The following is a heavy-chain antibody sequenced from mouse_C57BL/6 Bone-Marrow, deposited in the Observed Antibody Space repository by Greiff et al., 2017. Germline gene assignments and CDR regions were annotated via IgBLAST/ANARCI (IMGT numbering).Heavy chain of an antibody. V-gene: IGHV1-61*01. Sequence: QVQLQQPGPELVRPGSSVQLSCKASGYTFTCSWMDWVKQRHGQGLEWIGNINTSDSDTHYNQKFKDKATLTVDKSSSTAYMQLSSLTSEGSAVYYCASSDYVVPWFAYWGQGTLVTVSA. CDR3: ASSDYVVPWFAY. CDR2: INTSDSDT. J-gene: IGHJ3*01. CDR1: GYTFTCSW. D-gene: IGHD2-13*01.